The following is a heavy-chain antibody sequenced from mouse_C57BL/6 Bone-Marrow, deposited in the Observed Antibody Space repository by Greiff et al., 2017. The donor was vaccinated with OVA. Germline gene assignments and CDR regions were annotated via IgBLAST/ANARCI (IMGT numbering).Heavy chain of an antibody. CDR1: GYTFTSYW. CDR2: IYPGSGST. V-gene: IGHV1-55*01. D-gene: IGHD3-2*02. CDR3: AQTAQATPLMDY. J-gene: IGHJ4*01. Sequence: QVQLQQPGAELVKPGASVKMSCKASGYTFTSYWITWVKQRPGQGLEWIGDIYPGSGSTNYNEKFKSKATLTVDTSSSTAYMQLSRLTSEDSAVYYCAQTAQATPLMDYWGQGTSVTVSS.